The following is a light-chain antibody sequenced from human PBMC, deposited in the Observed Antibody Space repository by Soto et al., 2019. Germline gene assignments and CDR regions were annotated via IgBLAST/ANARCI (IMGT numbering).Light chain of an antibody. V-gene: IGKV4-1*01. CDR2: WAS. CDR3: QQYYTTPAIT. CDR1: HSVLSRSNSKNY. Sequence: DIVMTQSPDSLSVSLCEIASINFKTMHSVLSRSNSKNYLAWYQQKPGQPPKLLIYWASTRESGVPDRFSGSGSGTDFTLTISSLQAEDVAVYYCQQYYTTPAITFGQGTRLEIK. J-gene: IGKJ5*01.